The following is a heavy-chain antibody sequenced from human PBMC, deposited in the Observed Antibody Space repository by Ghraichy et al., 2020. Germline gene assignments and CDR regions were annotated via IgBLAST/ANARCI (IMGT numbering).Heavy chain of an antibody. Sequence: SVKVSCKASGGTFSSYAISWVRQAPGQGLEWMEGIIPIFGTANYAQKFQGRVTITADESTSTAYMELSSLRSEDTAVYYCARSAGSIAVFDPWGQGTLVTVSS. CDR1: GGTFSSYA. V-gene: IGHV1-69*13. J-gene: IGHJ5*02. D-gene: IGHD6-6*01. CDR3: ARSAGSIAVFDP. CDR2: IIPIFGTA.